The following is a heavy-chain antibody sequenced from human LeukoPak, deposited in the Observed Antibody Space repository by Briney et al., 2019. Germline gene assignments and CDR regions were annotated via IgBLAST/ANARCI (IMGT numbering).Heavy chain of an antibody. CDR3: AKGVDDFWSGYRGPFDY. J-gene: IGHJ4*02. V-gene: IGHV3-23*01. CDR1: GFTFSIYA. CDR2: IIGCGCST. D-gene: IGHD3-3*01. Sequence: GGSQSLLCAVSGFTFSIYAMSGVRQAPRKGLEWVSAIIGCGCSTFYGDCVKGRLTISRDNSKNTKNLQMNSMRTEDTAVYYCAKGVDDFWSGYRGPFDYWGQGTLVTVSS.